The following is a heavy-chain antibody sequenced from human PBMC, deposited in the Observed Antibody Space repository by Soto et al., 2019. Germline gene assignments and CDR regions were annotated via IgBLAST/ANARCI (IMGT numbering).Heavy chain of an antibody. V-gene: IGHV1-18*01. CDR3: ARQLQTYGTTGTGAFDI. Sequence: ASVKVSCKASGYTFTSYGISWVRQAPGQGLEWMGWISAYNGNTNYAQKLQGRVTMTTDTSTSTAYMELRSLRSDDTAVYYCARQLQTYGTTGTGAFDIWGQGTMVTVSS. D-gene: IGHD1-1*01. CDR2: ISAYNGNT. CDR1: GYTFTSYG. J-gene: IGHJ3*02.